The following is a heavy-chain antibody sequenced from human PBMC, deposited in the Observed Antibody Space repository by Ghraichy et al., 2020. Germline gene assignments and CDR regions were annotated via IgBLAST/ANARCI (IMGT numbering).Heavy chain of an antibody. CDR2: IYSGGST. CDR3: ARGGSEYSSGWYFFDY. Sequence: GESLNIACAASGFTVSSNYMSWVRQAPGKGLEWVSVIYSGGSTYYADSVKGRFTISRDNSKNTLYLQMNSLRAEDTAVYYCARGGSEYSSGWYFFDYWGQGTLVTVSS. J-gene: IGHJ4*02. D-gene: IGHD6-19*01. CDR1: GFTVSSNY. V-gene: IGHV3-66*01.